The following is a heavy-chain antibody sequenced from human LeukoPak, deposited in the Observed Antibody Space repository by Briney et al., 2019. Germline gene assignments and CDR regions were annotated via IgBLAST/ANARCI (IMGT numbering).Heavy chain of an antibody. D-gene: IGHD1/OR15-1a*01. CDR1: GFSVSDNY. V-gene: IGHV3-66*01. CDR3: ARARNTGAFDS. CDR2: MFSGGTT. Sequence: GGSLRLSCAASGFSVSDNYMSWVRQPPGKGLEWVSAMFSGGTTKYADSVKGRFTVSRDNSKSTLFLQMNSLRAEDTAMYYCARARNTGAFDSWGQGTLVTVSS. J-gene: IGHJ4*02.